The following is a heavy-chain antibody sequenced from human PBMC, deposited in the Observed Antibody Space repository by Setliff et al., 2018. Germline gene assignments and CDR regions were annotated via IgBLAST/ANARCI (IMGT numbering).Heavy chain of an antibody. V-gene: IGHV4-4*02. J-gene: IGHJ4*02. CDR2: INHSGST. CDR1: GDSVSTGTW. CDR3: ARGRNVAIRLLDS. Sequence: KTSETLSLTCAVSGDSVSTGTWWSWVRQPPGKGLEWIGEINHSGSTNYNPSLKSRVTMSIDTSKNQFSLNLRYVTAADTAVYYCARGRNVAIRLLDSWGQGNLVTVSS. D-gene: IGHD6-6*01.